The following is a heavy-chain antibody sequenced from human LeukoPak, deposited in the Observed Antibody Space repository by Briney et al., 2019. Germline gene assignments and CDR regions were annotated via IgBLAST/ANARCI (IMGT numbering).Heavy chain of an antibody. CDR2: INTDGSTT. Sequence: GGSLRLSCAAPGFTFSSYWMHWVRQAPGKGLVWVSRINTDGSTTTYADSVKGRFTISRDNAKNTLYLQMNSLRAEDTAVYYCARATYYYDSSGYRVVYYFDYWGQGTLVTVSS. J-gene: IGHJ4*02. CDR1: GFTFSSYW. CDR3: ARATYYYDSSGYRVVYYFDY. D-gene: IGHD3-22*01. V-gene: IGHV3-74*01.